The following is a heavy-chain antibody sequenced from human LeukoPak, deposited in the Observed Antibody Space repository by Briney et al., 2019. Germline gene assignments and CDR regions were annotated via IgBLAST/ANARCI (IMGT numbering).Heavy chain of an antibody. V-gene: IGHV1-18*01. CDR2: VSAYNGNT. CDR1: GYTFTNHG. CDR3: ARVSSSRAAAGTIDY. D-gene: IGHD6-13*01. J-gene: IGHJ4*02. Sequence: ASVKISCKASGYTFTNHGINWMRQAPGQGLEWMGWVSAYNGNTNYAQKLQGRVTMTTDTSTSTAYMELRSLRSDDTAVYYCARVSSSRAAAGTIDYWGQGALVTVSS.